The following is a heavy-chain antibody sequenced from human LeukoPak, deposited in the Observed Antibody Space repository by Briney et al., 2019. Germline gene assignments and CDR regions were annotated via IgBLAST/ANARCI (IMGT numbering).Heavy chain of an antibody. CDR3: ARANYSSSSLEY. V-gene: IGHV3-48*03. Sequence: GGSLRLSCAGSGFTFSSYEMNWVRQAPGKGLEWASFISSRSATIYYADSVKGRFTISRDNAKNSLYLQMNSLSAEDTAVYYCARANYSSSSLEYWGQGTLVTVSS. J-gene: IGHJ4*02. CDR1: GFTFSSYE. D-gene: IGHD6-6*01. CDR2: ISSRSATI.